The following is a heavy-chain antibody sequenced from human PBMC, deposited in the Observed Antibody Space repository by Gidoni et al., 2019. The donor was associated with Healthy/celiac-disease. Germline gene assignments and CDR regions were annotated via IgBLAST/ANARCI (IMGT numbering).Heavy chain of an antibody. V-gene: IGHV3-33*01. CDR3: ARGWTAMALIDY. CDR1: GFTFSSDG. D-gene: IGHD5-18*01. J-gene: IGHJ4*02. CDR2: IWFDGSNK. Sequence: QVQLVESGGGVVQPGRSLRLSCAASGFTFSSDGMHWVRPAPGKGLGWVAVIWFDGSNKYYADSVKGRFTLSRDNSKNTLYLQMNSLRAEDTAVYYCARGWTAMALIDYWGQGTLVTVSS.